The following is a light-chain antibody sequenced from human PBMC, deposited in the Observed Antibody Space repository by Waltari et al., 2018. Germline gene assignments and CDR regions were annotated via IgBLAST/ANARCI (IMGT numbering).Light chain of an antibody. CDR1: QNINKY. Sequence: DIQMTQSPSSLSASVGDRVTIPCRASQNINKYLNWYQQKPGKAPKLLIYAASSLQSGVPSRFSGSGSGTDYTLTISSLQPEDSATYYCQQSYSTPPITFGQGTKLEIK. J-gene: IGKJ2*01. V-gene: IGKV1-39*01. CDR3: QQSYSTPPIT. CDR2: AAS.